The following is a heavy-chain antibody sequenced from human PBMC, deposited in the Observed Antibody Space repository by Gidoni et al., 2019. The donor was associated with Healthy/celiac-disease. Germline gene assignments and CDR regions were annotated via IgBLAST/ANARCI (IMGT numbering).Heavy chain of an antibody. CDR2: IGYDGSNK. V-gene: IGHV3-33*01. D-gene: IGHD3-10*01. CDR1: GFTFSSYG. J-gene: IGHJ6*03. Sequence: QVQLVESGGGVVQPGRSLRLSCAASGFTFSSYGMPWVRQAPVNGMEWVAVIGYDGSNKYYAESVKRRFTISRDNSKHTLYLQMNSLGAEDTAVYYCARDRVWFGAGYYYYMDVWGKGTTVTVSS. CDR3: ARDRVWFGAGYYYYMDV.